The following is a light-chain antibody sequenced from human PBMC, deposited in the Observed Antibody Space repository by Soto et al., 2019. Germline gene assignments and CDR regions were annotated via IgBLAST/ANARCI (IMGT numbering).Light chain of an antibody. Sequence: QSVLSQPASVSGSPGQSITISCTGTNSDVGGYNSVSWYQQHPGRPPKLMIYEVSHRPSGVSNRFSGSKSGTTASLTISGLQTEDEADYYCSSYTSSSTVIFSGGTKVTVL. J-gene: IGLJ2*01. CDR2: EVS. CDR3: SSYTSSSTVI. V-gene: IGLV2-14*01. CDR1: NSDVGGYNS.